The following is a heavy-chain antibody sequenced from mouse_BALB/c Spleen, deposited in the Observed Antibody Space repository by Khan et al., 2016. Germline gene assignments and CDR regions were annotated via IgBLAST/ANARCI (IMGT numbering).Heavy chain of an antibody. J-gene: IGHJ3*01. CDR2: IWGAGST. Sequence: QVQLKESGPGLVAPSQSLSITCTVSGFSITGFAVNWVRQPPGKGLEWLGVIWGAGSTDYDSALKSRLSISKDDAKSKVFVKTNSLQTDDTARDYCASYYDYDGGLAYWGQGTLVTVSA. CDR3: ASYYDYDGGLAY. CDR1: GFSITGFA. V-gene: IGHV2-6-7*01. D-gene: IGHD2-4*01.